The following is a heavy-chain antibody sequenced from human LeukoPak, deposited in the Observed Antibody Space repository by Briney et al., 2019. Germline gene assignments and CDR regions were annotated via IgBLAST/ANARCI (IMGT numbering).Heavy chain of an antibody. CDR3: ARVEAAAGTVPTYYFDY. CDR1: GLTVSNQF. CDR2: IYSGGAT. V-gene: IGHV3-66*01. J-gene: IGHJ4*02. D-gene: IGHD6-13*01. Sequence: GGSLRLSCAASGLTVSNQFMDWVRQAPGKGLEWVSTIYSGGATYYSDSVRGRFTISRDSSQNTVYLQMNSLRAEDTAVYYRARVEAAAGTVPTYYFDYWGQGTLVTVSS.